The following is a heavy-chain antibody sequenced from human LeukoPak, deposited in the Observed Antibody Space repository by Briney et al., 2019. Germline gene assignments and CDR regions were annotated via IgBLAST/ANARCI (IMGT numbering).Heavy chain of an antibody. D-gene: IGHD3-10*01. CDR2: IKTDGSEE. J-gene: IGHJ4*02. V-gene: IGHV3-7*01. CDR1: GFSFSYYW. Sequence: GGSLRLSCEASGFSFSYYWLTWVRQAPGKGLEWVVNIKTDGSEENYVDSVKGRFTISRDNAKNSLYLQMNSLRVEDTAVYYCARDRRGLLWFGEGNDYWGQGTLVTVSS. CDR3: ARDRRGLLWFGEGNDY.